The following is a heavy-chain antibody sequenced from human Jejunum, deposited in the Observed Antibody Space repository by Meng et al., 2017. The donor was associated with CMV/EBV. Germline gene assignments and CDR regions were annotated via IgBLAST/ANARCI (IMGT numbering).Heavy chain of an antibody. J-gene: IGHJ3*02. CDR2: NYYSGTT. CDR3: ARDSGGYGLDAFDI. V-gene: IGHV4-39*07. D-gene: IGHD2-15*01. CDR1: GGSISSSSYY. Sequence: GGSISSSSYYWGWIRQPPGRGLEWIASNYYSGTTFYSPSLKSRVTISIDTSKNHFSLNLRSVTAADAAVYYCARDSGGYGLDAFDIWGQGTMVTVSS.